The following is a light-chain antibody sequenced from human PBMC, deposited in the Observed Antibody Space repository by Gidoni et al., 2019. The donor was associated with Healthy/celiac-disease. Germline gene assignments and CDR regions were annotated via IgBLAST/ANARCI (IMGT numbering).Light chain of an antibody. CDR3: QQYDNLPLT. J-gene: IGKJ4*01. Sequence: DIQMTQSPSSLSASLGDRVTITCQASQDISNYLNWYQQKPGKAPKLLIYDASKLDTGVPSRFSGSGSGTDFTFTISSLQPEDIATYYCQQYDNLPLTFGGGTKVEIK. V-gene: IGKV1-33*01. CDR1: QDISNY. CDR2: DAS.